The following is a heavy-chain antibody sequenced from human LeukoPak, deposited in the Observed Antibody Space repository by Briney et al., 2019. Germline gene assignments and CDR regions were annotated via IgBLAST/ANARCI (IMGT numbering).Heavy chain of an antibody. D-gene: IGHD6-13*01. J-gene: IGHJ4*02. CDR3: ARVGPLDARQQDNY. Sequence: GASVKVSCKASGYTFTSYDINWVRQATGQGLEWMGWMNPNSGNTGYAQKFQGRVTMTTDTSTSTAYMELRSLRSDDTAVYYCARVGPLDARQQDNYWGQGTLVTVPS. CDR2: MNPNSGNT. CDR1: GYTFTSYD. V-gene: IGHV1-8*02.